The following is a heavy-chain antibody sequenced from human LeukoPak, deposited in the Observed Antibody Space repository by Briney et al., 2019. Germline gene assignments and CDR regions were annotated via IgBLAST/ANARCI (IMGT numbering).Heavy chain of an antibody. D-gene: IGHD3-9*01. Sequence: ASVKVSCKASGYTFTTYGIRWVRQAPGQGLEWMGWISAYDGNTNYAQILQGRVTMTTDTSTSTAYMELRSLRSDDTAVYFCARAYYDILTGYYKWDFDYWGQGTLVTVSS. CDR1: GYTFTTYG. V-gene: IGHV1-18*01. CDR3: ARAYYDILTGYYKWDFDY. J-gene: IGHJ4*02. CDR2: ISAYDGNT.